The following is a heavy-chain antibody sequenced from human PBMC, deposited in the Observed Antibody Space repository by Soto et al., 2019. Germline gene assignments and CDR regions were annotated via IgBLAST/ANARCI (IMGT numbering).Heavy chain of an antibody. D-gene: IGHD5-12*01. Sequence: PGGSLRLSCSASGFTFSSYAMHWVRQAPGKGLEYVSAISSNGGSTYYADSVKGRFTISRDNSKNTLYLQMSSLRAEDTDVYYFFKDGENATIIPYYFDYWGQGTLVTVSS. J-gene: IGHJ4*02. CDR2: ISSNGGST. CDR3: FKDGENATIIPYYFDY. CDR1: GFTFSSYA. V-gene: IGHV3-64D*08.